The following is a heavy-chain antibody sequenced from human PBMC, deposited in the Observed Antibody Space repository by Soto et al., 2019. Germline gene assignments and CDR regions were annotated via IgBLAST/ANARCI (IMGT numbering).Heavy chain of an antibody. D-gene: IGHD4-17*01. Sequence: SETLSLTCTVSGGSISSGDYYWSWIRQPPGKGLEWIGYIYYSGSTYYNPSLKSRVTISVDTSKNQFSLKLSSVTAADTAVYYCARGVQGDYVGFWFDPWGQGTLVTVSS. CDR3: ARGVQGDYVGFWFDP. V-gene: IGHV4-30-4*01. CDR2: IYYSGST. J-gene: IGHJ5*02. CDR1: GGSISSGDYY.